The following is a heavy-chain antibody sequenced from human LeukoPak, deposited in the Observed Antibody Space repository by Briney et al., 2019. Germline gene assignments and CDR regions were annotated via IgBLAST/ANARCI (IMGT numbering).Heavy chain of an antibody. CDR2: ISRSGYNI. CDR1: GFTFTDYG. CDR3: DRDMDVIIGHGCYDYGLLV. D-gene: IGHD2-2*01. J-gene: IGHJ6*02. V-gene: IGHV3-9*01. Sequence: SGGSLRISCEASGFTFTDYGFRWVRQPPGKGLEWVSGISRSGYNIGNGHAVKGRFTISGDNAKSSVYLQMNSLRVEDTALYFGDRDMDVIIGHGCYDYGLLVWCHGTTVAVSS.